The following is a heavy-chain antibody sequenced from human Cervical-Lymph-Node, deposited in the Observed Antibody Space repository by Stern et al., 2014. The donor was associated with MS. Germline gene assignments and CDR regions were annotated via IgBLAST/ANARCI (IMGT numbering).Heavy chain of an antibody. D-gene: IGHD3-10*01. CDR1: GFTFSDHG. CDR3: AKEGSLYYASGSYDC. CDR2: MSMYVSIK. Sequence: VQLVESGGGVVQPGRSLRLSCAASGFTFSDHGMHWVRQAPGKGLQWVALMSMYVSIKFYADSVKGRFTISRDNSKNTLYLQMNSLRAEDTALYYCAKEGSLYYASGSYDCWGQGTLVTVSS. V-gene: IGHV3-30*18. J-gene: IGHJ4*02.